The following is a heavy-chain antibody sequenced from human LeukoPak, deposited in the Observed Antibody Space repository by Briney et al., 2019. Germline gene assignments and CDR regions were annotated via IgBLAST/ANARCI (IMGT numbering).Heavy chain of an antibody. CDR1: GFSFSDYS. CDR3: ARDLTSAYWSPGGYYYYMDV. CDR2: ITSRSAFT. D-gene: IGHD3-16*01. Sequence: GGSLRLSCVASGFSFSDYSMNWVRQSPGKGLEWTSYITSRSAFTYFADSVKGRFTVSRDDAKNSLYLYLTSLRVDDTAVYYCARDLTSAYWSPGGYYYYMDVWGKGTAVTVSS. V-gene: IGHV3-48*01. J-gene: IGHJ6*03.